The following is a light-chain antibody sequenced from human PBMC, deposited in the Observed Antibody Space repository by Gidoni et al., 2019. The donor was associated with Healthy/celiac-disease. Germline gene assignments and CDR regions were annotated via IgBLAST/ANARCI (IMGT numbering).Light chain of an antibody. V-gene: IGKV1-33*01. J-gene: IGKJ4*01. Sequence: DIQMTQSPSSLSASVGDRVTITCQASQDSSNYLNWYQQKPGKAPKLLIYDASNLETGVPSMFSGSGSGTDFTFTISSLQPEDIATYYCQQYDNRPLTFGGGTKVEIK. CDR1: QDSSNY. CDR2: DAS. CDR3: QQYDNRPLT.